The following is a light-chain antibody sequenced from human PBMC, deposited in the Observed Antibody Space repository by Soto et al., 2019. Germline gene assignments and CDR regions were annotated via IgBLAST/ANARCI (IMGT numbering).Light chain of an antibody. V-gene: IGLV2-23*01. Sequence: QSALTQPASVSGSPGQSITISCTGTSSDVGSYNLVSWYQQHPGKAPKLMIYEGSKRPSGVSHRFSGSKSGNTASLTISGLHADDEADYYCCSYAGSSTYVVFGGGTKLTVL. J-gene: IGLJ2*01. CDR1: SSDVGSYNL. CDR3: CSYAGSSTYVV. CDR2: EGS.